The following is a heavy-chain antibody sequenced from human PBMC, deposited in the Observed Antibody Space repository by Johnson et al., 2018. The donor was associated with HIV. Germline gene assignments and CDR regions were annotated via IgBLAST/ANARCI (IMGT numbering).Heavy chain of an antibody. D-gene: IGHD3-10*01. V-gene: IGHV3-23*04. Sequence: MQLVESGGGLAQPGGSLRLSCAASGFTFSSYAMSWVRQAPGKGLEWVSAISGSGGSTGYADSVKGRFTISSDNAKNSLYLQMNSLRAEDTALYYCARDRVWFGELYAFDIWGQGTMVTVSS. CDR2: ISGSGGST. CDR3: ARDRVWFGELYAFDI. J-gene: IGHJ3*02. CDR1: GFTFSSYA.